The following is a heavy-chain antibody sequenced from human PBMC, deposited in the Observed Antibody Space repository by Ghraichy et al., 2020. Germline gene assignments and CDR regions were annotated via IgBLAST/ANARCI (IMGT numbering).Heavy chain of an antibody. CDR1: GFTFNTYY. V-gene: IGHV3-7*04. D-gene: IGHD5-18*01. Sequence: GGSLRLSCAASGFTFNTYYMTWVRQAPGRGLEWVANIKQDGSERYYVDSVKGRFTISRDNAKDSVYLQMNSLRAEDTAVYFCGRGGYIYGSNPVDYWGQGTQVTVSP. CDR2: IKQDGSER. CDR3: GRGGYIYGSNPVDY. J-gene: IGHJ4*02.